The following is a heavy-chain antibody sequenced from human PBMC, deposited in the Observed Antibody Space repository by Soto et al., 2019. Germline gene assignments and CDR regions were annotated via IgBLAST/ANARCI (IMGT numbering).Heavy chain of an antibody. CDR2: IYYSGNT. D-gene: IGHD6-6*01. V-gene: IGHV4-30-4*01. CDR1: GGSVDSVNHY. CDR3: ATSESSSLSINWFDP. Sequence: PSETMSLTCTLSGGSVDSVNHYCSWIRQPPRKGLEWIGYIYYSGNTYYNPTLKSRVKILVDKSRNQFSRRVSSVTAADTAVYFCATSESSSLSINWFDPWGKGALVTVS. J-gene: IGHJ5*02.